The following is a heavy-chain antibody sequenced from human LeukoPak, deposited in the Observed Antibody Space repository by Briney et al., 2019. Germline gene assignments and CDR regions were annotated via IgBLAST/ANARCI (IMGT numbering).Heavy chain of an antibody. Sequence: GGAVRLSRAACGFTFSNAWRSWVRQAAGKGLEGVGRSKRKTECGTTDYAATVKGRFTISRDHSKNTPYLQMNSLKTEDTAVYCCTTLPNDYYGMDLWGQGTTVTVSS. J-gene: IGHJ6*02. CDR3: TTLPNDYYGMDL. CDR1: GFTFSNAW. CDR2: SKRKTECGTT. V-gene: IGHV3-15*01.